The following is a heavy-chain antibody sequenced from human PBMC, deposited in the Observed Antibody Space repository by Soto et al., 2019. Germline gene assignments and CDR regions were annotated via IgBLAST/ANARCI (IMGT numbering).Heavy chain of an antibody. J-gene: IGHJ6*03. V-gene: IGHV1-2*04. D-gene: IGHD6-13*01. CDR1: GYTFTGYY. CDR3: ARGYSSSWLDYYYYMDV. CDR2: INPNSGGT. Sequence: ASVKVSCKASGYTFTGYYMHWVRQAPGQGLEWMGWINPNSGGTNYAQKFQGWVTMTRDTSISTAYMELSRLRSDDTAVYYCARGYSSSWLDYYYYMDVWGKGTTVTVSS.